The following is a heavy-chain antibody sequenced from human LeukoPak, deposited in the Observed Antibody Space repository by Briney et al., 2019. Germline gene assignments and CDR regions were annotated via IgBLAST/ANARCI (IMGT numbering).Heavy chain of an antibody. V-gene: IGHV3-30*18. Sequence: PGGSLRLSCAASGFTFSDYYMSWIRQAPGKGLEWVAVISYDGSDKYYADSVKGRFTISRDNSKNTLYLQMNSLRAEDTAVYYCAKGGGYTSMGFLDYWGQGTLVTGSS. CDR2: ISYDGSDK. CDR3: AKGGGYTSMGFLDY. D-gene: IGHD5-18*01. CDR1: GFTFSDYY. J-gene: IGHJ4*02.